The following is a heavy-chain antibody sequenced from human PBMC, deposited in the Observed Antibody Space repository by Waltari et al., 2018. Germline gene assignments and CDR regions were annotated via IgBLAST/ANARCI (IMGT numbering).Heavy chain of an antibody. V-gene: IGHV3-33*01. CDR2: IWYDGRNK. J-gene: IGHJ6*02. CDR1: GFIFSSYG. CDR3: ARDRLSFDYCSGGSYSKYGMDV. Sequence: QVQLVESGGGVVQPGRSLRLSCAPSGFIFSSYGMHWVRQAPGKGLEWVAVIWYDGRNKYYADSVKGRFTISRDNFKNTLFLQMNSLRGEDTAVYYCARDRLSFDYCSGGSYSKYGMDVWGQGTTVTVSS. D-gene: IGHD2-15*01.